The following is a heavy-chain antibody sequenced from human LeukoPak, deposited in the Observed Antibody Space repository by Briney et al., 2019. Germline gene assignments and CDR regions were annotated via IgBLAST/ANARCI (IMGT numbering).Heavy chain of an antibody. V-gene: IGHV3-23*01. CDR1: GFTFNTYA. J-gene: IGHJ5*02. CDR2: ISGIGGST. Sequence: GGSLRLSCAASGFTFNTYAMSWVRQAPGKGLEWVSGISGIGGSTYYTDSVKGRFTVSRDNSQNTLYLQMDSLRVEDTAVYYCAKDWANMVRGADHWGQGTRVTVSS. D-gene: IGHD3-10*01. CDR3: AKDWANMVRGADH.